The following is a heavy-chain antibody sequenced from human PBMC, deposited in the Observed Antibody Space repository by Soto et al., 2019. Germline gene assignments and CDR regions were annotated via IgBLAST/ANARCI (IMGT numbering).Heavy chain of an antibody. CDR3: ARHGAAAGIPPGYYGMDV. D-gene: IGHD6-13*01. J-gene: IGHJ6*02. V-gene: IGHV4-39*01. CDR1: GVSIRGSVSRYY. Sequence: SETLSLTCTVSGVSIRGSVSRYYWSWVRQPPGKGLEWIGYIYYSGSTYYNPSLKSRVTISVDTSKNQFSLKLSSVTAADTAVYYCARHGAAAGIPPGYYGMDVWGQGTTVTVSS. CDR2: IYYSGST.